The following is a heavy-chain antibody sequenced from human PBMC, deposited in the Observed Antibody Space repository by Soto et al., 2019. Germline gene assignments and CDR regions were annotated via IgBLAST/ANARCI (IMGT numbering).Heavy chain of an antibody. Sequence: ASVKVSCKASGYTFTGYYMHWVRQAPGQGLEWMGWINPNSGGTNYAQKFQGWVTMTRDTSISTAYMELSRLRSDDTAVYYCARGRTVDYYYYYGMDVWGQGTTVTVS. D-gene: IGHD2-21*01. CDR3: ARGRTVDYYYYYGMDV. V-gene: IGHV1-2*04. CDR2: INPNSGGT. J-gene: IGHJ6*02. CDR1: GYTFTGYY.